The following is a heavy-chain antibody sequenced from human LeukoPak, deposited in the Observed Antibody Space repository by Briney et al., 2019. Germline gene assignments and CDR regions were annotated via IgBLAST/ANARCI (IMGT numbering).Heavy chain of an antibody. J-gene: IGHJ4*02. V-gene: IGHV4-59*01. CDR2: IYYSGST. Sequence: SETLSLTCTVSGGSISSSYWSWIRQPPGEGLGWIGYIYYSGSTNYNPSLKSRVTISLDTSKNQFSLKLSSVTAADTAVYYCARMAAAGPYDYWGQGTLVTVSS. D-gene: IGHD6-13*01. CDR1: GGSISSSY. CDR3: ARMAAAGPYDY.